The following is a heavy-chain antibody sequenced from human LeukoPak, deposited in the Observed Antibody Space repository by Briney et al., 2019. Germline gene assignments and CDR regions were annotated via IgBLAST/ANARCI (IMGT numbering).Heavy chain of an antibody. CDR2: ISAYNGNT. Sequence: GASVKVSCKASGGTFSSYAISWVRQAPGQGLEWMGWISAYNGNTNCAQKLQGRVTMTTDTSTSTAYMELRSLRSDDTAVYYCARGGYGVFYGMDVWGQGTTVTVSS. V-gene: IGHV1-18*01. CDR1: GGTFSSYA. J-gene: IGHJ6*02. D-gene: IGHD4-17*01. CDR3: ARGGYGVFYGMDV.